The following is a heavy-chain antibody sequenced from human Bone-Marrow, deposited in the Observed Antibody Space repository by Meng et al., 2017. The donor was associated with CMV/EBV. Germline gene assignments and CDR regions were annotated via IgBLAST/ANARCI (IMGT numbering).Heavy chain of an antibody. CDR1: GFTFSNYA. CDR3: EKDRGAGGDFDY. J-gene: IGHJ4*02. Sequence: GESLKISCAASGFTFSNYAMSWVCQAPGKGLEWVSVIYSGGSSTYYADSVKGRFTISRDNSKTTLYMQMNSRRAEDTAVYYCEKDRGAGGDFDYWGQGTLVTVSS. CDR2: IYSGGSST. D-gene: IGHD3-16*01. V-gene: IGHV3-23*03.